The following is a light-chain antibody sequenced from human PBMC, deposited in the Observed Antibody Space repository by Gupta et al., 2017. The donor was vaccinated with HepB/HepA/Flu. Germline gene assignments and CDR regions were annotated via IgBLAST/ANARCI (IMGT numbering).Light chain of an antibody. Sequence: EIVMTQSPATLSVSQGERATLSCRDSQSVSSNLDWYQQKPGQSPRLIINGASNRDIGIPDRFSGSGYGKDFTLTSSSRQYEDFDVYYWQKDNNWHSFGQGTKLEIK. CDR2: GAS. J-gene: IGKJ2*01. CDR3: QKDNNWHS. V-gene: IGKV3-15*01. CDR1: QSVSSN.